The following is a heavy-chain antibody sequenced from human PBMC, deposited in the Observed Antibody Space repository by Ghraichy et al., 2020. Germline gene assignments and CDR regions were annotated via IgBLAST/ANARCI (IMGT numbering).Heavy chain of an antibody. J-gene: IGHJ4*02. D-gene: IGHD2/OR15-2a*01. CDR3: SFLSTFQFDF. CDR2: IDPSDSQT. V-gene: IGHV5-10-1*01. Sequence: GESLNIYCKGFGYSFGSYWINWVRQTPGKGLEWMGRIDPSDSQTNYNPSFQGHVTLSVDKSINTAYLQWGSLKASDSGLYYCSFLSTFQFDFWGQGTQVTVSS. CDR1: GYSFGSYW.